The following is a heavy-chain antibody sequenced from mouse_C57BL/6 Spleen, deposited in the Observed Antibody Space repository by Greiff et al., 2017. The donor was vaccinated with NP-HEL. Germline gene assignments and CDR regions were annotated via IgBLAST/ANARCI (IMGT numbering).Heavy chain of an antibody. D-gene: IGHD2-4*01. J-gene: IGHJ3*01. Sequence: QVHVKQSGTELVKPGASVKLSCKASGYTFTSYWMHWVKQRPGQGLEWIGNINPSNGGTNYNEKFKSKATLTVDKSSSTAYMQLSSLTSEDSAVYYCARDDYEGFAYWGQGTLVTVSA. CDR2: INPSNGGT. CDR1: GYTFTSYW. V-gene: IGHV1-53*01. CDR3: ARDDYEGFAY.